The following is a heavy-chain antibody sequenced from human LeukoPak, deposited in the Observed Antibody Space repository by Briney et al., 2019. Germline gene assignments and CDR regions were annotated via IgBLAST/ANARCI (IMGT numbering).Heavy chain of an antibody. CDR1: GFTFSSSW. J-gene: IGHJ4*02. D-gene: IGHD3-16*01. Sequence: PGGSLRLSCAASGFTFSSSWMTWVRQAPGKGLEWLANIKGDGSDKNYVDSVKGRFTISRDNAKNSLFLQMSSLRGEDTALYYCGTGHWGPNSWGQGTLVTVSS. V-gene: IGHV3-7*01. CDR2: IKGDGSDK. CDR3: GTGHWGPNS.